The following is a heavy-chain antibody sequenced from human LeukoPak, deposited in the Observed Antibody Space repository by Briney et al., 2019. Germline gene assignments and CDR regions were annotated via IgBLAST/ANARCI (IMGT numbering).Heavy chain of an antibody. CDR1: GSIFTTYW. Sequence: GASLQISCQGSGSIFTTYWIGGGRQLPGKGVGWMGIIYPGDSDNRESPSFQRQVTISADKSINTAYLQWSSLKASDTAMYYCTRQNADYLFDYWGQGTLVTVSS. V-gene: IGHV5-51*01. J-gene: IGHJ4*02. CDR2: IYPGDSDN. CDR3: TRQNADYLFDY. D-gene: IGHD4-17*01.